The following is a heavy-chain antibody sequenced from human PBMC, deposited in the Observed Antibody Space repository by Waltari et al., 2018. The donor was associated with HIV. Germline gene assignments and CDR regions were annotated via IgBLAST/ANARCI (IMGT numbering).Heavy chain of an antibody. CDR2: IHHSGNT. D-gene: IGHD6-19*01. CDR3: AEWIYSSGWS. CDR1: GDCINNTNC. V-gene: IGHV4-4*02. J-gene: IGHJ4*02. Sequence: QVQVQESGPRLVQPSGTLPLPCPVTGDCINNTNCWSWVRQPPGTGLEWIGEIHHSGNTNYNPSLKSLVNISVNKSKNQFSLNRNSVTAADTAVYYCAEWIYSSGWSWGQGILVTGSS.